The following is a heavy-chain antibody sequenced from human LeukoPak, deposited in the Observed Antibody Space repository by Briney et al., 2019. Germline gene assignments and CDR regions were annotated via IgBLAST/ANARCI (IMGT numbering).Heavy chain of an antibody. Sequence: SETLSLTCSVSGGSISSSSYYWGWIRQPPGKGLEWIGSMDYSGSNYYNPSLKSRVTLSADTSKNQFSLRLSSVTAADTAVYYCARGFGESEYYYYGMDVWGQGTTVTVSS. J-gene: IGHJ6*02. CDR2: MDYSGSN. CDR3: ARGFGESEYYYYGMDV. V-gene: IGHV4-39*01. D-gene: IGHD3-10*01. CDR1: GGSISSSSYY.